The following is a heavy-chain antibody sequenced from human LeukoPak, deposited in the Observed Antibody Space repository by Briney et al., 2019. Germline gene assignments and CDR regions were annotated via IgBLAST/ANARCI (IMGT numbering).Heavy chain of an antibody. CDR3: AKDRGSGWPDAFDI. Sequence: GGSLRLSCAASGFTFDDYAMHWVRQAPGKGLEWVSGISWNSGSIGYADSVKGRFTISRDNAKNSLYLQMNSLRAEDMALYYCAKDRGSGWPDAFDIWGQGTMVTVSS. CDR1: GFTFDDYA. CDR2: ISWNSGSI. D-gene: IGHD6-19*01. J-gene: IGHJ3*02. V-gene: IGHV3-9*03.